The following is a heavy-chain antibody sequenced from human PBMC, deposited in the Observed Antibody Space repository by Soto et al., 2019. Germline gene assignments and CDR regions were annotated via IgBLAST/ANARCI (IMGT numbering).Heavy chain of an antibody. D-gene: IGHD3-16*01. CDR2: IIPIFGTA. V-gene: IGHV1-69*01. Sequence: QVQLVQSGAEVKKPGSSVKVSCKASGGTFSSYAISWVRQAPGQGLEWMGGIIPIFGTANYAQKFQGRVTITADESTSTDYMELSSLRSEDTAVYYCARVREDYPGGGYQHWGQGTLVTVSS. CDR3: ARVREDYPGGGYQH. J-gene: IGHJ1*01. CDR1: GGTFSSYA.